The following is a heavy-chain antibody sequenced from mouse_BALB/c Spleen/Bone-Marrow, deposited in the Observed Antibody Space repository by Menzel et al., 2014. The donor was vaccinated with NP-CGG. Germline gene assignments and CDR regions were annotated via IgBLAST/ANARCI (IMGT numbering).Heavy chain of an antibody. Sequence: EVKLMESGGGLVQPGGSLKLSRAASGFDFSRYWMGWVRQAPGKGLEWIGEINPDSSTINYTPSLKDKFIISRDNAKNTLYLQMSKVRSEDTALYYCSRLYYYGNFAYWGQGTLVTVSA. CDR3: SRLYYYGNFAY. CDR2: INPDSSTI. CDR1: GFDFSRYW. V-gene: IGHV4-1*02. D-gene: IGHD1-1*01. J-gene: IGHJ3*01.